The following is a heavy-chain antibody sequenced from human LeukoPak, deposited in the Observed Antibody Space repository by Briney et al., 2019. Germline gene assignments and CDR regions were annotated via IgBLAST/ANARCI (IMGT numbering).Heavy chain of an antibody. CDR2: MNPNSGNT. D-gene: IGHD3-10*01. V-gene: IGHV1-8*01. CDR3: ARRKSGTTIFDAFDI. CDR1: GYTFTSYD. J-gene: IGHJ3*02. Sequence: ASVKVSCKAPGYTFTSYDINWVRQATGQGLEWMGWMNPNSGNTGYAQKFQGRVTMTRNTSISTAYMELSSLRSEDTAVYYCARRKSGTTIFDAFDIWGQGTMVTVSS.